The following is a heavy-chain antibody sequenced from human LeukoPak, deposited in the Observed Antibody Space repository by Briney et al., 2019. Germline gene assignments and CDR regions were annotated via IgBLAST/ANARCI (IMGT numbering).Heavy chain of an antibody. D-gene: IGHD2-15*01. CDR2: INIDERIT. J-gene: IGHJ4*02. V-gene: IGHV3-74*01. CDR1: GFSFSTQR. Sequence: GGSLRLSCAASGFSFSTQRMHWVRQAPGKGLVWVSYINIDERITGYADSVKGRFTISRDNAKNSLYLQMNSLRDEDTAVYYCARGVVVAYWGQGTLVTVSS. CDR3: ARGVVVAY.